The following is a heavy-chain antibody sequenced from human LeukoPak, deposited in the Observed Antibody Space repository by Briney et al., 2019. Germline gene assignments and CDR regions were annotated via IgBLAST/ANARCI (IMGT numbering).Heavy chain of an antibody. J-gene: IGHJ4*02. V-gene: IGHV3-7*01. CDR1: GFSFSSYW. CDR2: IKEDGSEK. CDR3: ARKDSSPRTFDY. D-gene: IGHD3-22*01. Sequence: GGSLRLSCAASGFSFSSYWMSWVRRAPGKGLEWVANIKEDGSEKNYVDSVKGRFTISRDNAKNSLYLQMNSLRAEDTAVYYCARKDSSPRTFDYWGQGTLVTVSS.